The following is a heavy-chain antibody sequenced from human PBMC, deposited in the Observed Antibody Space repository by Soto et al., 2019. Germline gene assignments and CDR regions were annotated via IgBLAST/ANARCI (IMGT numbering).Heavy chain of an antibody. CDR1: GYSFTGYY. Sequence: ASVKVSRKASGYSFTGYYMPWVRQAPGQGLEWMGWINPTSGGTNYAQKFQGRVTMTRDTPISRAFMELSRLRSDGTALYYRAGDRAECELPDYYYCIEVWGQGTTVTVAS. J-gene: IGHJ6*02. CDR3: AGDRAECELPDYYYCIEV. CDR2: INPTSGGT. D-gene: IGHD1-26*01. V-gene: IGHV1-2*02.